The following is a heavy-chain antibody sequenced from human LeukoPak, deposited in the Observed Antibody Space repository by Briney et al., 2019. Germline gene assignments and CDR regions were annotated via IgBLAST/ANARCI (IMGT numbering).Heavy chain of an antibody. D-gene: IGHD5-24*01. CDR2: IYTSGST. CDR1: GGSISSGSYY. Sequence: SETLSLTCTVSGGSISSGSYYWSWIRQPAGKGLEWIGRIYTSGSTNYNPSLKSRVTISVDTSKNQFSLKLSSVTAADTAVYYCATGASRDGYNSHSPFDYWGQGTLVTVSS. J-gene: IGHJ4*02. V-gene: IGHV4-61*02. CDR3: ATGASRDGYNSHSPFDY.